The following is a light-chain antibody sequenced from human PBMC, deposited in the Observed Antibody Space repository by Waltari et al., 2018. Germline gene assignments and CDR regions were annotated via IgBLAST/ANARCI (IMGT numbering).Light chain of an antibody. CDR2: YDS. Sequence: SYVLTQPPAVSVAPGKAARITCGGNSIGRRSVPWYQQKPGQAAVLVIYYDSDRPSGIPERISGSKAGNTATLTISRVEAGDEAAYYCQLWESGSDRVVFGGGTKLTVL. V-gene: IGLV3-21*01. J-gene: IGLJ2*01. CDR1: SIGRRS. CDR3: QLWESGSDRVV.